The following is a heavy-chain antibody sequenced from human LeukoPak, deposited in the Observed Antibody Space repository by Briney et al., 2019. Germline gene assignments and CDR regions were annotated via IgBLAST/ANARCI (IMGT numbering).Heavy chain of an antibody. Sequence: SETLSLTCTVSGGSISSSTYYWGWIRQPPGKGLEWIGSIYYTGSTYYNPSLKSRVTISVDTSKNQFSLKLSSVTAADTAAYYCARGEDIVMVVAATRVKWFDPWGQGTLVTVSS. CDR3: ARGEDIVMVVAATRVKWFDP. D-gene: IGHD2-15*01. CDR1: GGSISSSTYY. V-gene: IGHV4-39*07. CDR2: IYYTGST. J-gene: IGHJ5*02.